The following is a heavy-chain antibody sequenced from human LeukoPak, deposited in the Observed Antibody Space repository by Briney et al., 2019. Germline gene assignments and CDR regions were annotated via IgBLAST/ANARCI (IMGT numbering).Heavy chain of an antibody. Sequence: ETLSLTCAVYGGSFSGYYWTWVRQAPGKGLEWVSLISDNGDSTYYEDSVKGRFTISRDNSKNTLYLQMNSLRAEDTAVYYCAKRDSSGWYSSFDYWGQGTLVTVSS. V-gene: IGHV3-23*01. CDR2: ISDNGDST. CDR1: GGSFSGYY. J-gene: IGHJ4*02. CDR3: AKRDSSGWYSSFDY. D-gene: IGHD6-19*01.